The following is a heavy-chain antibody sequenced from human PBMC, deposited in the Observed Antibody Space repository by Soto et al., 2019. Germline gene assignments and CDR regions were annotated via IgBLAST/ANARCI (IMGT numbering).Heavy chain of an antibody. Sequence: EVQLVESGGVLVKPGGSLRLSCAASGFTFSSYSMNWVRQAPGKGLEWVSSISSSSSYIYYADSVKGRFTISRDNAKNSLYLQMNSLRAEDTAVYYCARTNPVAGTIVFWGQGTLVTVSS. CDR3: ARTNPVAGTIVF. D-gene: IGHD6-19*01. J-gene: IGHJ4*02. CDR2: ISSSSSYI. V-gene: IGHV3-21*01. CDR1: GFTFSSYS.